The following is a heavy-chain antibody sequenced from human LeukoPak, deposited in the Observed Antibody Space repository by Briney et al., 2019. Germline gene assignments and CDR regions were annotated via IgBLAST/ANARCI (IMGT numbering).Heavy chain of an antibody. Sequence: PGGSLRLSCAASGFTFSSYGMHWVRQAPGKGLEWVAFIRYDGSKKYYADSVKGRFTISRDNSKNTLYLQMNSLRAEDTAVYYCAKEVLKEFSPTYYFDYWGQGTLVTVSS. CDR2: IRYDGSKK. D-gene: IGHD3-16*02. J-gene: IGHJ4*02. CDR1: GFTFSSYG. V-gene: IGHV3-30*02. CDR3: AKEVLKEFSPTYYFDY.